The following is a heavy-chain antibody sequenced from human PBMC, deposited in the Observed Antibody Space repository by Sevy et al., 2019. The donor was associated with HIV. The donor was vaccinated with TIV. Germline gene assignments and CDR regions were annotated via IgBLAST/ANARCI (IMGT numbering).Heavy chain of an antibody. Sequence: GGSLRLSCAASGFTFSSYSMNWVRQAPGKGLEWVSYISSSSTIYYADSVKGQFTISRDNAKKSLYLQMNSLRAEDTAVYYCARVRGYYDSSGYYGPWGQGTLVTVSS. V-gene: IGHV3-48*01. J-gene: IGHJ5*02. D-gene: IGHD3-22*01. CDR3: ARVRGYYDSSGYYGP. CDR1: GFTFSSYS. CDR2: ISSSSTI.